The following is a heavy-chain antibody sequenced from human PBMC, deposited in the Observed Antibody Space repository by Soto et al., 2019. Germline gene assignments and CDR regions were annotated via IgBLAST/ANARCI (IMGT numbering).Heavy chain of an antibody. CDR3: AKYSPSIAAAVSPPYYYYGMDV. CDR1: GFTFSSYA. J-gene: IGHJ6*02. Sequence: PVGSLRLSCAASGFTFSSYAMSWVRQAPGKGLEWVSAISGSGGSTYYADSVKGRFTISRDNSKNTLYLQMNSLRAEDTAVYYCAKYSPSIAAAVSPPYYYYGMDVWGQGTTVTAP. D-gene: IGHD6-13*01. V-gene: IGHV3-23*01. CDR2: ISGSGGST.